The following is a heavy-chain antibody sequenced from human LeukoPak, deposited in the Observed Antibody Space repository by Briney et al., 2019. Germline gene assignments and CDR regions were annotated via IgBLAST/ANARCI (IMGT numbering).Heavy chain of an antibody. CDR1: GVTFSTYS. CDR2: INTDVSST. J-gene: IGHJ3*02. V-gene: IGHV3-74*01. CDR3: ARASPERYGDFDI. D-gene: IGHD4/OR15-4a*01. Sequence: GGSLRLSCAASGVTFSTYSMHGGRQGPGKGLGWVSRINTDVSSTNYAHSAKVRFTIPRDNAKNTMYLHMNSLRVEDTAVYYCARASPERYGDFDIWGPGTMVTVSS.